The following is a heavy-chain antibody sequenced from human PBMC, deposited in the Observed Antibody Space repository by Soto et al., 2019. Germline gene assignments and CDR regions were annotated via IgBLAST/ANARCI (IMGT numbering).Heavy chain of an antibody. CDR1: GGSFSGYY. CDR3: ARSSMVRGVMPKKINWFDP. V-gene: IGHV4-34*01. CDR2: INHSGST. Sequence: SETLSLTCAVYGGSFSGYYWSWIRQPPGKGLEWIGEINHSGSTNYNPSLKSRVTISVDTSKNQFSLKLSSVTAADTAVYYCARSSMVRGVMPKKINWFDPWGQGTLVTVSS. D-gene: IGHD3-10*01. J-gene: IGHJ5*02.